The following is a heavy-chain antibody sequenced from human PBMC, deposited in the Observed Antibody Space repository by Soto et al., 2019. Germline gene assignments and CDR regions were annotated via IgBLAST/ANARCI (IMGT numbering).Heavy chain of an antibody. D-gene: IGHD3-16*01. CDR2: ISSNGGST. CDR1: GFTFSSYA. Sequence: PGGSLRLSCAASGFTFSSYAMHWVRQAPGKGLEYVSAISSNGGSTYYANSVKGRFTISRDNSKNTLYLQMGSLRAEDMAVYYCARDFAPEGGDYYYYYYMDVWGKGTTVTVSS. CDR3: ARDFAPEGGDYYYYYYMDV. J-gene: IGHJ6*03. V-gene: IGHV3-64*01.